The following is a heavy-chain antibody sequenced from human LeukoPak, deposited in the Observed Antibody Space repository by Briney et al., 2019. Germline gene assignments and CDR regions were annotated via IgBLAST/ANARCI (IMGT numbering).Heavy chain of an antibody. CDR2: VSGSGGST. J-gene: IGHJ5*02. Sequence: GGSLRLSCAASVFTFSSYAMSWVRQAPGKGLEWVSAVSGSGGSTYYADSVKGRFTISRGNSKNTLYLQMNSLRAEDTAVYYCAKDLLGYYGSGSYDNWFDPWGQGTLVTVSS. D-gene: IGHD3-10*01. CDR3: AKDLLGYYGSGSYDNWFDP. V-gene: IGHV3-23*01. CDR1: VFTFSSYA.